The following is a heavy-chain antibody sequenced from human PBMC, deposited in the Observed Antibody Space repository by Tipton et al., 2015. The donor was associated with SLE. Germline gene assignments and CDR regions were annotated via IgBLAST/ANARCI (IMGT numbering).Heavy chain of an antibody. CDR1: GFIFDDYA. D-gene: IGHD3/OR15-3a*01. V-gene: IGHV3-9*01. CDR3: AKGSTLNYYFHMDV. J-gene: IGHJ6*02. CDR2: ISWNSGTI. Sequence: SLRLSCAASGFIFDDYAMNWVRQAPGKGLEWVSGISWNSGTIGYADSVKGRLTISRDNANNSLYLQMNSLRAEDTALYYCAKGSTLNYYFHMDVWGQGTTVTVS.